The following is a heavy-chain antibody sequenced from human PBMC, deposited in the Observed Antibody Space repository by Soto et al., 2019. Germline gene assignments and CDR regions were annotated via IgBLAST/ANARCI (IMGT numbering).Heavy chain of an antibody. V-gene: IGHV3-21*01. CDR2: ISSSSSYI. D-gene: IGHD1-26*01. CDR3: ARVREWELHCAARRPLGAFDI. Sequence: GGSLRLSCAASGFTFSSYSMNWVRQAPGKGLEWVSSISSSSSYIYYADSVKGRFTISRDNAKNSLYLQMNSLRAEDTAVYYCARVREWELHCAARRPLGAFDIWGQGTMVTVTS. CDR1: GFTFSSYS. J-gene: IGHJ3*02.